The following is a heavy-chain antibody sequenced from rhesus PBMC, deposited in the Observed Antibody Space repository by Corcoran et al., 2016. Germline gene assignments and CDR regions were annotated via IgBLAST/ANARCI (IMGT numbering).Heavy chain of an antibody. CDR2: IYGSSGRT. V-gene: IGHV4-76*01. Sequence: QVQLQESGPGVVKPSETLSLTCAVSGGSISSGYDWSWIRQPPGKGLEWIGFIYGSSGRTNYNPSLKNRVTISKAASKTQFSLKLSSVTAADTAVYYCARGTYYYDSGYSDYWGQGVLVTVSS. D-gene: IGHD3-28*01. CDR3: ARGTYYYDSGYSDY. CDR1: GGSISSGYD. J-gene: IGHJ4*01.